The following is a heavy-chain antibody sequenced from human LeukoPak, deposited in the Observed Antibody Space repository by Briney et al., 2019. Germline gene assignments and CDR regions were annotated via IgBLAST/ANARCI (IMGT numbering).Heavy chain of an antibody. V-gene: IGHV4-61*02. D-gene: IGHD4-17*01. CDR3: ARSDYGDYGGLDY. CDR2: IYTSGST. Sequence: SESLSLTCTVSGGSISSGSYYWSWIRQPAGKGLEWIGRIYTSGSTNYNPSLKSRVTISVDTSKNQFSLKLSSVTAADTAVYYCARSDYGDYGGLDYWGQGTLVTVSS. J-gene: IGHJ4*02. CDR1: GGSISSGSYY.